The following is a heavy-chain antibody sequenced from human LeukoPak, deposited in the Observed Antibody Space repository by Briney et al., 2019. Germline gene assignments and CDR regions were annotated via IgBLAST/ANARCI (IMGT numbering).Heavy chain of an antibody. D-gene: IGHD3/OR15-3a*01. CDR1: GFTFSSYS. CDR3: ARDRFWTDYYYYIDV. Sequence: GGSLRLSCAASGFTFSSYSMNWVSQAPGKGLEWASYISSSSSTIYYADSVKGPFTISRDNAKNSLYLQMNSLRAEDTAVYYCARDRFWTDYYYYIDVWGKGTTVTVSS. J-gene: IGHJ6*03. V-gene: IGHV3-48*01. CDR2: ISSSSSTI.